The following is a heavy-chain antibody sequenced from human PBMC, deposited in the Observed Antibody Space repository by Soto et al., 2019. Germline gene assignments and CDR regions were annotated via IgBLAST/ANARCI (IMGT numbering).Heavy chain of an antibody. Sequence: SATLCLTCSVSGFSINSYWSWILQPPGKGPEWIGYIYSSGYTNYNPSLKSRVTISLDTSKIQFSLMLTSVTAAVTAVYYCARATHQTPNWLDPWGQGTLVTVTS. CDR1: GFSINSY. J-gene: IGHJ5*02. V-gene: IGHV4-59*01. CDR2: IYSSGYT. CDR3: ARATHQTPNWLDP.